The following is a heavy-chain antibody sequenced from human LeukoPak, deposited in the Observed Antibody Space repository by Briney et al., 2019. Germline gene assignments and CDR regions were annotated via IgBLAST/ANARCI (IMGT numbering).Heavy chain of an antibody. D-gene: IGHD3-16*01. V-gene: IGHV3-48*04. CDR2: ISSSSSTI. CDR1: GFTFSSYS. J-gene: IGHJ4*02. Sequence: GGSLRLSCAASGFTFSSYSMNWVRQAPGKGLEWVSYISSSSSTIYYADSVKGRFTISRDNAKNSLYLQMDSLRAEDTAVYYCAREFGLYYFDYWGQGTLVTVSS. CDR3: AREFGLYYFDY.